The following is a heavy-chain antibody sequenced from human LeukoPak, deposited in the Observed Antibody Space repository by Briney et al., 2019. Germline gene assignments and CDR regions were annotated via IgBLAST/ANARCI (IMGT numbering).Heavy chain of an antibody. CDR3: ARTGRGQLPDAFDI. V-gene: IGHV1-69*13. CDR2: IIPIFGST. CDR1: GGTFSSDG. Sequence: SVKVSCKASGGTFSSDGISWVRQAPGQRLEWMGGIIPIFGSTNEAQRFQGRVTITADESTSTAYMELRSLRSGDTAVYYCARTGRGQLPDAFDIWGQGTMVTVSS. J-gene: IGHJ3*02. D-gene: IGHD2-2*01.